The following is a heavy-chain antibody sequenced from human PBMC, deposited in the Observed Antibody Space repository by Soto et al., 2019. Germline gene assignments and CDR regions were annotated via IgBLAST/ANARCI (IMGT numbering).Heavy chain of an antibody. V-gene: IGHV3-23*01. D-gene: IGHD2-21*01. J-gene: IGHJ1*01. Sequence: EVPLLQSGVGLVQPGGSLRLSCAASGFTFSTYAMAWVRQAPGKGLEWVSTVSGGGDHTYYADSVKGRSTISRDASKNTLYLQRDSLRVEDTAVYYCAKSWFADLEYWGKGALVTVSS. CDR3: AKSWFADLEY. CDR2: VSGGGDHT. CDR1: GFTFSTYA.